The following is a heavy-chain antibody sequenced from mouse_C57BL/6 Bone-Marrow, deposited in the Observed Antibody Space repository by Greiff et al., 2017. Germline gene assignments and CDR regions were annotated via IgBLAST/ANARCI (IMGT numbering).Heavy chain of an antibody. J-gene: IGHJ4*01. CDR2: IDPSDSYT. CDR1: GYTFTSYW. CDR3: ARDLPYYYAIDY. D-gene: IGHD5-5*01. Sequence: QVQLQQPGAELVRPGTSVKLSCKASGYTFTSYWMHWVKQRPGQGLEWIGVIDPSDSYTNYNQKFKGKATLTVDTSSSTAYMQLSSLTSEDSAVYYCARDLPYYYAIDYWGQGTSVTVSS. V-gene: IGHV1-59*01.